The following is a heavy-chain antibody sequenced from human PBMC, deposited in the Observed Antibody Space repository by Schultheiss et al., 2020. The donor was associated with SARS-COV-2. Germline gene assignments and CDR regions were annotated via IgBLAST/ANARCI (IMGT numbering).Heavy chain of an antibody. CDR3: ARDKRRYYYDSSGYSPDAFDI. Sequence: ASVKVSCKASGYTFTGYYMHWVRQAPGQGLEWMGWINPNSGGTNYAQKFQGRVTMTRDTSISTAYMELSRLRSDDTAVYYCARDKRRYYYDSSGYSPDAFDIWGQGTMVTVS. J-gene: IGHJ3*02. V-gene: IGHV1-2*02. CDR1: GYTFTGYY. CDR2: INPNSGGT. D-gene: IGHD3-22*01.